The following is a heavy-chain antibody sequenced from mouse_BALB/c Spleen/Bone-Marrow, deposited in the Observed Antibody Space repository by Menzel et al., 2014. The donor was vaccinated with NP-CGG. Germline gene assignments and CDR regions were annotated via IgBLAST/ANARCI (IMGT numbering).Heavy chain of an antibody. CDR1: GYTFTNYY. Sequence: VQLQQSGAELVKPGASVKLSCKTSGYTFTNYYICWVKQRPGQGLEWIGEINPGNGGTNFNERFKSKATLTVDKSSTTAYILLTSLTSEDSAVYYCARGSPYWGQGTLVTVSA. V-gene: IGHV1S81*02. CDR2: INPGNGGT. J-gene: IGHJ3*01. CDR3: ARGSPY.